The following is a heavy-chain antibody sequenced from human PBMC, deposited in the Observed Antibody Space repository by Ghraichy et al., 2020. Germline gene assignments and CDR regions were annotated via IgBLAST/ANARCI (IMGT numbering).Heavy chain of an antibody. D-gene: IGHD3-16*01. V-gene: IGHV2-5*01. J-gene: IGHJ6*03. Sequence: SGPTLVKPTQTLTLTCTFSGFSLKTSGAGVGWIRQPPGKALEWLALIFWNDDKLYSPSLTSRLTITKDTSRNKVVLTITNVDPVDTGTYFCAHGARRYQLTSGGGDYYFYMDVWGKGTTVTVSS. CDR2: IFWNDDK. CDR3: AHGARRYQLTSGGGDYYFYMDV. CDR1: GFSLKTSGAG.